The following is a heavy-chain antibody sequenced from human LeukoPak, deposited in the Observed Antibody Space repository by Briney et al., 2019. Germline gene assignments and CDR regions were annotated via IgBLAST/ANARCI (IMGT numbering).Heavy chain of an antibody. CDR2: INHSGST. Sequence: SETLSLTCAVYGGSFSGYYWSWIRQPPGKGLEWIGEINHSGSTNYNPSLKSRVTISVDTSKNQFSLKLSSVTAAGTAVYYCARGSPAASGDYWGQGTLVTVSS. CDR3: ARGSPAASGDY. D-gene: IGHD2-2*01. V-gene: IGHV4-34*01. J-gene: IGHJ4*02. CDR1: GGSFSGYY.